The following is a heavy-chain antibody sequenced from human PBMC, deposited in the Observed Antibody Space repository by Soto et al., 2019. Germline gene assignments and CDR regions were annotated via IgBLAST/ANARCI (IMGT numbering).Heavy chain of an antibody. D-gene: IGHD6-13*01. CDR3: AKDRIIAAAEPLTNWFDP. J-gene: IGHJ5*02. CDR1: GFTFSSYG. CDR2: ISYDGSNK. V-gene: IGHV3-30*18. Sequence: GGSLRLSCAASGFTFSSYGMHWVRQAPGKGLEWVAVISYDGSNKYYADSVKGRFTISRDNSKNTLYLQMNSLRAEDTAVYYCAKDRIIAAAEPLTNWFDPWGQGTLVTVSS.